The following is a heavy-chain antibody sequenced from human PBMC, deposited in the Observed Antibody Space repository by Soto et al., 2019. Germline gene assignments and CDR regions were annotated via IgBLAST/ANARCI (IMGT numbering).Heavy chain of an antibody. D-gene: IGHD3-10*01. J-gene: IGHJ3*02. CDR3: ANSYGSGSYYKGWRSAFDI. V-gene: IGHV5-51*01. Sequence: GESLKISCKGSGYSFTSYWIGWVRQMPGKGLEWMGIIYPGDSDTRYSPSFQGQVTISADKSISTAYLQWSSLKASDTAMYYCANSYGSGSYYKGWRSAFDIWGQGTMVTVSS. CDR2: IYPGDSDT. CDR1: GYSFTSYW.